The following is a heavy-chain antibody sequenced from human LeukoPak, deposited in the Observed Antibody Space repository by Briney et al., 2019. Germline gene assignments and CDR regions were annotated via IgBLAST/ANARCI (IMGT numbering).Heavy chain of an antibody. CDR1: GYTFTSYA. J-gene: IGHJ4*02. CDR2: ISAYNGNT. V-gene: IGHV1-18*01. CDR3: ARDLYYDSSGYYFPSGY. Sequence: ASVKVSCRASGYTFTSYAMHWVRQAPGQRLEWMGWISAYNGNTNYAQKLQGRVTMTTDTSTSTAYMELRSLRSDDTAVYYCARDLYYDSSGYYFPSGYWGQGTLVTVSS. D-gene: IGHD3-22*01.